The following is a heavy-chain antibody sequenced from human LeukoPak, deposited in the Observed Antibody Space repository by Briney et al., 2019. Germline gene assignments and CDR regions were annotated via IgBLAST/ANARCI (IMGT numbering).Heavy chain of an antibody. D-gene: IGHD3-22*01. J-gene: IGHJ1*01. CDR1: GFTFRSYA. Sequence: GGSLRLSCAASGFTFRSYAMSWVRQAPGKGLEWVSGITGGGGSTYYAASVKGRFTISRDNSKNTLYLQMNSLRAEDTAVYYCAKDYYDSSGYYSQKYFQHWGQGTLVTVSS. CDR2: ITGGGGST. CDR3: AKDYYDSSGYYSQKYFQH. V-gene: IGHV3-23*01.